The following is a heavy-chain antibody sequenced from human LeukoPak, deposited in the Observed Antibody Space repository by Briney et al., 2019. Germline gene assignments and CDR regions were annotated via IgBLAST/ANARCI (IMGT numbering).Heavy chain of an antibody. J-gene: IGHJ4*02. CDR2: IYYSGGT. Sequence: SSETLSLTCTVSGGSISSSSYYWGLIRQPPGKGLEWIGSIYYSGGTYYNPSLKSRVTISVDTSKNQFSLKLSSVTAADTAVYYCAGQYNWNYVEYWGQGTLVTVSS. V-gene: IGHV4-39*07. CDR1: GGSISSSSYY. CDR3: AGQYNWNYVEY. D-gene: IGHD1-20*01.